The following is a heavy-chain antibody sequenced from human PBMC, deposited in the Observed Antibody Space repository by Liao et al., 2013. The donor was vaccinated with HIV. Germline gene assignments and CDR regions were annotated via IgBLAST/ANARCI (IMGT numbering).Heavy chain of an antibody. CDR1: GGSLSSGSYY. CDR2: IDYSGRT. J-gene: IGHJ4*02. D-gene: IGHD3/OR15-3a*01. V-gene: IGHV4-39*07. Sequence: QLQLQESGPGLVKPSETLSLTCTVSGGSLSSGSYYWGWIRQPPGKGLEWIGSIDYSGRTYYNPSLESRVTLSMDRSNNQFSLKLTSVTAADTAVYSCVRSGGSPSLDWLFNYWGPGSLISVSS. CDR3: VRSGGSPSLDWLFNY.